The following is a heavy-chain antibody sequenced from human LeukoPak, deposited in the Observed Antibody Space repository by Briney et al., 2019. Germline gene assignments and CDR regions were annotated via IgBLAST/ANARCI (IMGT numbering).Heavy chain of an antibody. CDR3: ARGGYSAFDI. CDR1: GYTFINYY. Sequence: ASVKVSCKASGYTFINYYMHWVRQAPGQGLEWMGIINPSGGSTSYAQKFQGRVTMTTDTSTSTAYMELRSLTSDDTAVYYCARGGYSAFDIWGQGTMVIVSS. V-gene: IGHV1-46*01. D-gene: IGHD5-24*01. CDR2: INPSGGST. J-gene: IGHJ3*02.